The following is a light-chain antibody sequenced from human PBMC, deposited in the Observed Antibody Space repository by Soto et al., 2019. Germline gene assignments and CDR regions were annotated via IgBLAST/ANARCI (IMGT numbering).Light chain of an antibody. V-gene: IGKV3-20*01. J-gene: IGKJ2*01. CDR3: QKYGSSPPYT. Sequence: EIVLTQSPGTLSLSPGERATLSCRASQSVSSSYLAWYQQKPGQAPRLLIYGASSMATGIPDRFSGSGSGTDFTLTISRLEPEDFAVYYCQKYGSSPPYTFGQGTKLEIK. CDR2: GAS. CDR1: QSVSSSY.